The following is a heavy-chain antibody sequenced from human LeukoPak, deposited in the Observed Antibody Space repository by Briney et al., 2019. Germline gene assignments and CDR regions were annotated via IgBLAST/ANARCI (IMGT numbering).Heavy chain of an antibody. J-gene: IGHJ5*02. V-gene: IGHV3-53*01. CDR1: GLTVRSNY. Sequence: AGGSLRLSCVASGLTVRSNYMSWVRQAPGRGLEWVSVVYSGGTTYYADSVKGRFTISRDNSKNTLYLQMNSLRAEDTAVYYCARVKVAVAWIGWFDPWGQGSLVTVSS. CDR2: VYSGGTT. D-gene: IGHD6-13*01. CDR3: ARVKVAVAWIGWFDP.